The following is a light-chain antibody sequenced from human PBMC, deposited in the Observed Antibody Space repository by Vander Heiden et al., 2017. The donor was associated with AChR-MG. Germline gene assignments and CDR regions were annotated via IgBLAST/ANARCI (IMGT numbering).Light chain of an antibody. CDR1: SSDIGSYNL. CDR3: CSHASSTVV. Sequence: QSALTQPASVSGSPGQSITISCTGTSSDIGSYNLVSWYQQHPGKAPKLMIYEGSKRPSGVSNRFSGSQSGNTASLTISGLQAEDETDYYCCSHASSTVVFGGGTKLTVL. CDR2: EGS. V-gene: IGLV2-23*01. J-gene: IGLJ2*01.